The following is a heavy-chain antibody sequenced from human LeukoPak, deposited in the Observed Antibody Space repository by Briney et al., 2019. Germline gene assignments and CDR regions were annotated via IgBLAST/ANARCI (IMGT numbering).Heavy chain of an antibody. V-gene: IGHV3-23*01. J-gene: IGHJ4*02. Sequence: PGGSLRLSCAASGFTFSSYAMSWVRQAPGKGLEWVSAISGSGGSTYYADSVKGRFTISRDNSKNTLYLQMNSLRAEDTAVYYCAITPVGYSGYDLSYWGQGTLVTVSS. CDR3: AITPVGYSGYDLSY. CDR2: ISGSGGST. D-gene: IGHD5-12*01. CDR1: GFTFSSYA.